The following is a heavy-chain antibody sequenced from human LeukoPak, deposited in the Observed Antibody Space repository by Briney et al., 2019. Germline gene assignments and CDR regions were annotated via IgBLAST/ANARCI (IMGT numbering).Heavy chain of an antibody. CDR1: GYSFTSCW. D-gene: IGHD6-13*01. CDR3: ARRSIAAADPFDY. Sequence: GESLKISCKGSGYSFTSCWIGWVRQMPGKGLEWMGIIYPGDSDTRYSPSFQGQVTISADKSISTAYLQWSSLKASDTAMYYCARRSIAAADPFDYWGQGTLVTVSS. CDR2: IYPGDSDT. V-gene: IGHV5-51*01. J-gene: IGHJ4*02.